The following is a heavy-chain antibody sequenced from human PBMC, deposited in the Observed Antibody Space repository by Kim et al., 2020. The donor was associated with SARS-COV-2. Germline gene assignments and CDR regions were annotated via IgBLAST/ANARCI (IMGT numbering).Heavy chain of an antibody. CDR3: VPSSPSLEYYFDY. J-gene: IGHJ4*02. CDR2: INPKTGDT. Sequence: ASVKVSCKAFGYTFTGYYMHWVRQAPGQGPEWMGRINPKTGDTNYAQKFQGRVTMTRDTSISTAYMELSRLTSDDTAVYYCVPSSPSLEYYFDYWGQGTLVTVSS. V-gene: IGHV1-2*06. CDR1: GYTFTGYY.